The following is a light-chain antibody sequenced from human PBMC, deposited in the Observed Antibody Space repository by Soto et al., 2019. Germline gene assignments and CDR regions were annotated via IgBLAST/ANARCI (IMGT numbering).Light chain of an antibody. V-gene: IGKV3-15*01. Sequence: EVVMTQSPATLSVSPGERVTLSCRASESVHTNLAWYQQKPGQGPSLLIYYASTRATGFPDRFTGSGSGTEFTLTRSSLQSEDFGVYHCQHYSNWPPTFGPGTKVEIK. CDR1: ESVHTN. CDR2: YAS. J-gene: IGKJ3*01. CDR3: QHYSNWPPT.